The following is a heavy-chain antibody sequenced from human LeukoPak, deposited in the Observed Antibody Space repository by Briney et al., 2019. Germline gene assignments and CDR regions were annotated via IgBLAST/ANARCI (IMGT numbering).Heavy chain of an antibody. Sequence: SVTVSFTGSGGTFSSYAISWVRQAPGQGLEWMGRIIPILGIANYAQKFQGRVTITADKSTSTAYMELSSLRSEDTAVYYCARDRTITSSGDYWGQGTLVTVSS. CDR1: GGTFSSYA. D-gene: IGHD3-10*01. J-gene: IGHJ4*02. CDR2: IIPILGIA. CDR3: ARDRTITSSGDY. V-gene: IGHV1-69*04.